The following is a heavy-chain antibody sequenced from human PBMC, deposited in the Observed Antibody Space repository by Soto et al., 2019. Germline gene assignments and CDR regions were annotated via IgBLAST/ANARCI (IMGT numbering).Heavy chain of an antibody. Sequence: EVQLLESGGGLVQPGGSLRLSCAASGFTFSSYAMSWVRQAPGKGLEWVSAISGSGGSTYYADSVKGRFTISRDNSKNTFYLQMNSLRAEDTAVYYCAKTSMVSPSGSDFPYFDYWGQGTLVTVSS. J-gene: IGHJ4*02. CDR3: AKTSMVSPSGSDFPYFDY. CDR2: ISGSGGST. CDR1: GFTFSSYA. V-gene: IGHV3-23*01. D-gene: IGHD3-10*01.